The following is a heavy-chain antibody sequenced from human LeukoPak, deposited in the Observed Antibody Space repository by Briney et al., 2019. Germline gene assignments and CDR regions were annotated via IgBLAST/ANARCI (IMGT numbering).Heavy chain of an antibody. CDR3: ARGSGHCSSTSCYYFDY. CDR1: GFTFSSYG. Sequence: PGGSLRLSCAASGFTFSSYGMHWVRQAPGKGLERVAVIWYDGSNEYYADSVKGRFTISRDNSKNTLYLQMNSLRAEDTAVYYCARGSGHCSSTSCYYFDYWGQGTLVTVSS. J-gene: IGHJ4*02. V-gene: IGHV3-33*01. CDR2: IWYDGSNE. D-gene: IGHD2-2*01.